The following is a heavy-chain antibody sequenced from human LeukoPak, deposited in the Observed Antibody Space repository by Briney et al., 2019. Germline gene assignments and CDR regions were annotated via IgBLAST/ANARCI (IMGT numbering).Heavy chain of an antibody. J-gene: IGHJ5*02. Sequence: PGGSLRLSCAASGFTSSSHWMGWVRQAPGKGLEWVANINPDGSEENYVDSVKGRFTISRDNGKNSMYLQMNSLTTEDTALYYCAKDISKRGLAIADHWGQGTLVTVSS. V-gene: IGHV3-7*03. CDR1: GFTSSSHW. D-gene: IGHD3-3*02. CDR3: AKDISKRGLAIADH. CDR2: INPDGSEE.